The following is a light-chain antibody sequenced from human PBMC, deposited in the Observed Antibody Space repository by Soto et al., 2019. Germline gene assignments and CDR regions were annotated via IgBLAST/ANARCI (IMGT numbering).Light chain of an antibody. J-gene: IGKJ4*01. CDR2: DES. CDR1: QSIGDR. V-gene: IGKV3-11*01. Sequence: IVLTQSPATQSLSPGERATLSCRASQSIGDRLAWYQQKPGQAPRLLIYDESYGATGIPARFSGSGSGTDFNLIFRSLESEEFAVYFCQHRTNWPPGATFCGRTKLEI. CDR3: QHRTNWPPGAT.